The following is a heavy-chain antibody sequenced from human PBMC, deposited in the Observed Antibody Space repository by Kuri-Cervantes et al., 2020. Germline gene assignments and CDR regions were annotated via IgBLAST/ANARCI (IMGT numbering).Heavy chain of an antibody. J-gene: IGHJ4*02. CDR2: IEQYGSEK. V-gene: IGHV3-7*01. CDR1: GFTFSSYG. CDR3: ASMFPTAFCGGDCYFDF. D-gene: IGHD2-21*02. Sequence: GGSLRLSCAASGFTFSSYGMHWVRQAPGKGLEWVANIEQYGSEKYYMDSVKGRFTISRDNAKNSLFLQMNSLRAEDTALYYCASMFPTAFCGGDCYFDFWGQGTLVTVSS.